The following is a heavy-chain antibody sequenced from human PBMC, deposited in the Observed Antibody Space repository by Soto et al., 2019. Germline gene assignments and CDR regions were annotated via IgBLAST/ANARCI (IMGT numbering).Heavy chain of an antibody. CDR2: INPNSGGT. Sequence: GASVKVSCKASGYTFTGYYMHWVRQAPGQGLEWMGWINPNSGGTNYAQKFQGWVTMTRDTSISTAYMELSRLRSDDTAVYYCARDLAARPYYYYGMDVWGQGTTVTVSS. J-gene: IGHJ6*02. CDR3: ARDLAARPYYYYGMDV. CDR1: GYTFTGYY. D-gene: IGHD6-6*01. V-gene: IGHV1-2*04.